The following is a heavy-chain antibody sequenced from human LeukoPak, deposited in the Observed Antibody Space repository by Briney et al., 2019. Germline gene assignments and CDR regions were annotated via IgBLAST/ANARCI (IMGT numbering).Heavy chain of an antibody. D-gene: IGHD2-2*01. V-gene: IGHV4-39*01. J-gene: IGHJ3*02. CDR2: ISDGGST. CDR3: VRHCCSTPSKRTFDI. Sequence: SETLSLTCTVSGGSIWTSDYYWGCIRQFPGKGLEWIGTISDGGSTYYNPSLESRVIISVDASKNQFSLKLSSVTAADTAVYYCVRHCCSTPSKRTFDIWGQGTLVTVSS. CDR1: GGSIWTSDYY.